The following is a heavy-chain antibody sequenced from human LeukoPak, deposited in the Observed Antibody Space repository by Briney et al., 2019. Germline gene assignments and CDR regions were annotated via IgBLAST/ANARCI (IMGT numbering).Heavy chain of an antibody. V-gene: IGHV3-7*01. D-gene: IGHD2-2*01. CDR2: IKQDGSEK. CDR1: GFTFSSYW. Sequence: GGSLRLSCAASGFTFSSYWMSWVRQAPGKGLEWVANIKQDGSEKYYADSVKGRFTISRDNAKNSLYLQMNSLRAEDTAVYYCARVDCSSTSCYFWRETPYYYMDVWGKGTTVTVSS. CDR3: ARVDCSSTSCYFWRETPYYYMDV. J-gene: IGHJ6*03.